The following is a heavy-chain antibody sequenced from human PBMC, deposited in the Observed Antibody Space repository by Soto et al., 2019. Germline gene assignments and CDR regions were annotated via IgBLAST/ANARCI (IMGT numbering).Heavy chain of an antibody. D-gene: IGHD2-2*02. V-gene: IGHV1-24*01. Sequence: ASVKVSCKVSGYTLTELSMHWVRQAPGKGLEWMGGFDPEDGETIYAQKFQGRVTMTEDTSTDTAYMELSSLRSEDTAVYYCATTLGGYCSSTSCYKDFYYMDVWGKGTTVTVSS. CDR3: ATTLGGYCSSTSCYKDFYYMDV. CDR2: FDPEDGET. CDR1: GYTLTELS. J-gene: IGHJ6*03.